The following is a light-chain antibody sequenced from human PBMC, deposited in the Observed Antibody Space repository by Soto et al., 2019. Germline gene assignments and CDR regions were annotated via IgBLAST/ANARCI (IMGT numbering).Light chain of an antibody. V-gene: IGLV1-44*01. CDR2: SNN. CDR1: SSYIGSNT. J-gene: IGLJ2*01. Sequence: QAVVTQPPSASGTPGQRVTISCSGSSSYIGSNTVNWYQQLPGTAPKLLIYSNNQRPSGVPDRFSGSKSGTSASLAISGLQSEDEADYYCAAWDDSLNGPVVFGGGTKLTVL. CDR3: AAWDDSLNGPVV.